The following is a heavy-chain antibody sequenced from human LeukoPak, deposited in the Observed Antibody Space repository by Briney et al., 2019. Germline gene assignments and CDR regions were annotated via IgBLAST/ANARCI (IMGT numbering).Heavy chain of an antibody. CDR1: GFTFSSYG. CDR2: IRYDGSNK. J-gene: IGHJ6*02. CDR3: ARETIAAAKYYSYYGMDV. D-gene: IGHD6-13*01. Sequence: GGSLRLSCAASGFTFSSYGMHWVRQAPGKGLEWVAFIRYDGSNKYYADSVKGRFTISRDNSKNTLYLQMNSLRAEDTAVYYCARETIAAAKYYSYYGMDVWGQGTTVTVSS. V-gene: IGHV3-30*02.